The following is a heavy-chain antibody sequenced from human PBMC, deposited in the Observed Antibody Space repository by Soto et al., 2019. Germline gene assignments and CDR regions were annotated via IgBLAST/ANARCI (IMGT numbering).Heavy chain of an antibody. CDR3: ARAIDCSSTSCYHVSRVLPSPMAFDI. CDR1: GYTFTSYG. Sequence: ASVKVSCKASGYTFTSYGISWVRQAPGQGPEWMGWISAYNGNTNYAQTLQGRVTMTTDTSMSTASLELTCLRHAGTVVYYWARAIDCSSTSCYHVSRVLPSPMAFDIWGQGTMVTVSS. CDR2: ISAYNGNT. J-gene: IGHJ3*02. D-gene: IGHD2-2*01. V-gene: IGHV1-18*04.